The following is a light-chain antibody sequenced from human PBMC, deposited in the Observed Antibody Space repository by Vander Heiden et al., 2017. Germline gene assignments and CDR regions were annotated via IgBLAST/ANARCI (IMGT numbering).Light chain of an antibody. J-gene: IGLJ1*01. Sequence: SYELTQPPSVSVSPGKTARITCSGDALPKPYAYWYQQKPGQAPVLVIYNDSERPSGIPERFSGSSSGTTATLTTTGVQAEEEADYYCHSADSSGNYWVFGTGTKLTVL. CDR2: NDS. V-gene: IGLV3-25*02. CDR3: HSADSSGNYWV. CDR1: ALPKPY.